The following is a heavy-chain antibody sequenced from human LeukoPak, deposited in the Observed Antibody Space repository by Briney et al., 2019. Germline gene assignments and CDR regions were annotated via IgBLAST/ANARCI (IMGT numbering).Heavy chain of an antibody. Sequence: PSETLSLTCTVSGGSISSSSYYWGWIRQPPGKGLEWIGSIYYSGSTYYNPSLKSRVTISVDTSKNQFSLKLSSVTAADTAVYYCARLNMVRGVGSWFDPWGQGTLVTVSS. CDR3: ARLNMVRGVGSWFDP. CDR2: IYYSGST. CDR1: GGSISSSSYY. D-gene: IGHD3-10*01. J-gene: IGHJ5*02. V-gene: IGHV4-39*01.